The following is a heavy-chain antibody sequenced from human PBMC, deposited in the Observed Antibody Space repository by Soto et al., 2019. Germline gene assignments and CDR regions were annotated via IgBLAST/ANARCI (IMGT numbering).Heavy chain of an antibody. D-gene: IGHD3-10*01. CDR1: GGSISSSSYY. CDR2: IYYSWST. J-gene: IGHJ6*02. V-gene: IGHV4-39*07. CDR3: ARARITMVRGVTNYGMDV. Sequence: SETLSLTCTVSGGSISSSSYYWGWIRQPPGKGLEWIGSIYYSWSTNYNPSLKSRVTISVDTSKNQFSLKLSSVTAADTAVYYCARARITMVRGVTNYGMDVWGQGTTVTVSS.